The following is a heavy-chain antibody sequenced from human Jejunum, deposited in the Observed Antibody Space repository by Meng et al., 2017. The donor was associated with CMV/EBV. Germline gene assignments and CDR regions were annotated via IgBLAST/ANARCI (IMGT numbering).Heavy chain of an antibody. J-gene: IGHJ4*02. V-gene: IGHV3-53*01. CDR1: GFTVSSVY. D-gene: IGHD3-3*01. CDR3: ARDFWSGYWY. CDR2: IFTDGNT. Sequence: SCAASGFTVSSVYMTWVRQAPGKGLEWVSVIFTDGNTHYADSVKGRFTISRDNSKNTLYLQMNSLRVEDTAVYYCARDFWSGYWYWGQGTRVTVSS.